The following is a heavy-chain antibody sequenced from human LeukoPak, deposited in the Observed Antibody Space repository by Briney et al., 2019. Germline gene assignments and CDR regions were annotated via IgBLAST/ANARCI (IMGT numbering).Heavy chain of an antibody. CDR2: NSSSSSTT. CDR1: GFTFSSYS. CDR3: ARDYGDYGEYFDY. J-gene: IGHJ4*02. V-gene: IGHV3-48*02. Sequence: GGSLRLSCAASGFTFSSYSMNWVRQAPGKGLEWASYNSSSSSTTYYADSVKGRFTISRDNAKNSVFLQMNILRDEDTAVYYCARDYGDYGEYFDYWGQGTLVTVSS. D-gene: IGHD4-17*01.